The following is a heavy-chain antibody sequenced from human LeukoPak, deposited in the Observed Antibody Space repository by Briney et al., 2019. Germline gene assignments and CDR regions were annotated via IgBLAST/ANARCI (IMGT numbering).Heavy chain of an antibody. V-gene: IGHV1-18*01. CDR1: GYSFTSYG. J-gene: IGHJ5*02. CDR3: ARGKIYDSSGYYSLGFDP. Sequence: ASVKVSCKASGYSFTSYGISWVRQAPGQGLEWMGWISAYNGNTNYAQKLQGRVTMTTDTSTSTAYMELSSLRSEDTAVYYCARGKIYDSSGYYSLGFDPWGQGILVTVSS. CDR2: ISAYNGNT. D-gene: IGHD3-22*01.